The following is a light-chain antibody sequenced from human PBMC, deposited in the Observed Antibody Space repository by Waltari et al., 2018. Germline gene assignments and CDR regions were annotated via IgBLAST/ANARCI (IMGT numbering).Light chain of an antibody. CDR3: QQYNNWPPLT. V-gene: IGKV3-15*01. J-gene: IGKJ4*01. CDR1: QSISRN. Sequence: EIVMTQSPATLSVSPGERATPSCRASQSISRNLAWYQQKPGQAPRLLIYEASTRPTAIPPRFSGSGSGTDFTLTISSLQSEDFALYYCQQYNNWPPLTFGGGTKVEIK. CDR2: EAS.